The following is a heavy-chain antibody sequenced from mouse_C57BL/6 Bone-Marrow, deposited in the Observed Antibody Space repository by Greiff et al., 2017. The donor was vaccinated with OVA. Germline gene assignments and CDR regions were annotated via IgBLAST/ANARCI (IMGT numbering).Heavy chain of an antibody. D-gene: IGHD1-1*01. CDR3: ARDGSSLYYFDY. V-gene: IGHV1-76*01. J-gene: IGHJ2*01. CDR1: GYTFTDYY. CDR2: IYPGSGNT. Sequence: VKLQQSGAELVRPGASVKLSCKASGYTFTDYYINWVKQRPGQGLEWIARIYPGSGNTYYNEKFKGKATLTAEKSSSTAYMQLSSLTSEDSAVYFCARDGSSLYYFDYWGQGATLTVSS.